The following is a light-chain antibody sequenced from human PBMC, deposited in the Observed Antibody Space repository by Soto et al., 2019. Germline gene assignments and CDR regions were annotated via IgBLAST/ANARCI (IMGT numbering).Light chain of an antibody. V-gene: IGKV3-15*01. Sequence: EVVMTQSPATLSVSPGQRATLSCRASQSVSSNLAWYQQKPGQTPRLLIYGASTRATGIPARFSGSGSGTEFTLTISSLQSEDFAVYYCQQYSTWRWTLRQGTKV. CDR1: QSVSSN. CDR2: GAS. CDR3: QQYSTWRWT. J-gene: IGKJ1*01.